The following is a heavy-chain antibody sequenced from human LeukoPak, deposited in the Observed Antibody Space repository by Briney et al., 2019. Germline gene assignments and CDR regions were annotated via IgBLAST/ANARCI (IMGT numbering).Heavy chain of an antibody. J-gene: IGHJ4*02. CDR1: GYSFTSHW. D-gene: IGHD6-19*01. V-gene: IGHV5-51*01. Sequence: GESLKISCKASGYSFTSHWIGWVRQMPGKGLEWMGIIYPGDSDTRYSPSFQGQVTISADKSISTAYLQWSTLQAPDTAMYYCARGDNNGWYFFDYWGQGTLVTVSS. CDR2: IYPGDSDT. CDR3: ARGDNNGWYFFDY.